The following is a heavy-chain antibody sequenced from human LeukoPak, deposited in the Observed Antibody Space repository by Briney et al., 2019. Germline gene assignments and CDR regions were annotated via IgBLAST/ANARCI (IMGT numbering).Heavy chain of an antibody. CDR3: ARAEYCYDSSGTLRPYYFDF. V-gene: IGHV4-30-4*01. Sequence: PSETLSLTCTLSGSSISSGDYYWSWIRQPPGKGLEWIGYMYYSGSTYYNPSLKSRVTISVDTSKNQFSLKLSSVTAADTAVYYCARAEYCYDSSGTLRPYYFDFWGQGTLVTVSS. J-gene: IGHJ4*02. CDR2: MYYSGST. CDR1: GSSISSGDYY. D-gene: IGHD3-22*01.